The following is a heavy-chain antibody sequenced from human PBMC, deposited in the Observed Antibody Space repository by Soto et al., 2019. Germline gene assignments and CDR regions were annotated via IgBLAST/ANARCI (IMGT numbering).Heavy chain of an antibody. CDR3: ARDDKRRNSKGFDP. D-gene: IGHD1-7*01. J-gene: IGHJ5*02. Sequence: QVQLQESGPGLVKPSETLSLTCTVSGGSVSSGSYYWSWIRQPPGKGLEWIGYIYYSGSTNYNPSLQSRVTISVDTSKNQFSLKLSSVTAADTAVYYCARDDKRRNSKGFDPWGQGTLVTVSS. CDR2: IYYSGST. CDR1: GGSVSSGSYY. V-gene: IGHV4-61*01.